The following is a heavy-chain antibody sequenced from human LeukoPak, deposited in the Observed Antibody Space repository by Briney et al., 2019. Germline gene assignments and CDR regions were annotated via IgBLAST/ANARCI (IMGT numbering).Heavy chain of an antibody. V-gene: IGHV4-38-2*01. J-gene: IGHJ4*02. Sequence: SETLSLTCAVSGYSIRSGYYWGWIRQPPGEGLEWIGSVYHGGITYYNPSLKSRVTISVDTSKNQFYMKLSSVTAADTAVYYYARLVGTRLDYWGQGTLVTVSS. CDR1: GYSIRSGYY. CDR3: ARLVGTRLDY. D-gene: IGHD2-2*01. CDR2: VYHGGIT.